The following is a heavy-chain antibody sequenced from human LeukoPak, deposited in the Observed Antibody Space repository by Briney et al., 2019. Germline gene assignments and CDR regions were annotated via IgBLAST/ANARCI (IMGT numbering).Heavy chain of an antibody. CDR3: ARARVTMVRGVISGNWFDP. D-gene: IGHD3-10*01. Sequence: PSQTLSLTCTVSGGSISSGGYSWSWIRQPPGKGLEWIGYIYHSGSTYYNPSLKSRVTISVDRSKNQFSLKLSSVTAADTAVYYCARARVTMVRGVISGNWFDPWGQGTLVTVSS. CDR2: IYHSGST. CDR1: GGSISSGGYS. J-gene: IGHJ5*02. V-gene: IGHV4-30-2*01.